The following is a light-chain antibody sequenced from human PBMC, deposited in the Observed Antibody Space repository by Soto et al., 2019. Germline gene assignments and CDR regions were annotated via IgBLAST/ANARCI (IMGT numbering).Light chain of an antibody. CDR3: CSYAGSSTFYV. CDR2: EVS. CDR1: SSDVGSYNL. Sequence: QSALTQPASVSGSPGQSITISCTGTSSDVGSYNLVSWYQQHPGKAPKLMIYEVSKRPSGVSNRFSGSKSGNTASLTISGLQAEDEADYYCCSYAGSSTFYVFGTGTKRTGL. J-gene: IGLJ1*01. V-gene: IGLV2-23*02.